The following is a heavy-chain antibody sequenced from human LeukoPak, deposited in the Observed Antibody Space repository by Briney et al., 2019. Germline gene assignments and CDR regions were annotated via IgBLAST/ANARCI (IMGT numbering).Heavy chain of an antibody. J-gene: IGHJ4*02. D-gene: IGHD3-22*01. Sequence: SETLSLTCTVSGGSISSHYWSWIRQPPGKGLEWIGYIYYSGSSNYNPSLKSRATISVDTSKNQFSLKLSSVTAADTAVYYCARVYYYDSSGLHFDYWGQGTLVTVSS. CDR2: IYYSGSS. CDR1: GGSISSHY. V-gene: IGHV4-59*11. CDR3: ARVYYYDSSGLHFDY.